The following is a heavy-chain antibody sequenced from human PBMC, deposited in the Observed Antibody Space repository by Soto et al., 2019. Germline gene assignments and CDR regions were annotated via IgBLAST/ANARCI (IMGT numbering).Heavy chain of an antibody. J-gene: IGHJ4*02. V-gene: IGHV3-30*18. CDR1: GFTFSSYG. D-gene: IGHD4-4*01. CDR3: AKVGYSNYLGY. Sequence: VQLVESGGGVVQPGRSLRLSCAASGFTFSSYGMHWVRQAPGKGLEWVAVISYDGSNKYYADSVKGRFTISRDNSKNTLYLQMNSLRAEDTAVYYCAKVGYSNYLGYWGQGTLVTVSS. CDR2: ISYDGSNK.